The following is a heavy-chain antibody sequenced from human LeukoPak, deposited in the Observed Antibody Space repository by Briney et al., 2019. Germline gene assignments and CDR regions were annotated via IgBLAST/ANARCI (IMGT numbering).Heavy chain of an antibody. CDR1: GFTFSSYG. J-gene: IGHJ4*02. D-gene: IGHD3-22*01. Sequence: GGSLRLSCAASGFTFSSYGMHWVRQAPGKGLEWVAVTWYDGSNKYYADSVKGRFTISRDNSKNTLYLQMNSLRAEDTAVYYCARAGDYDSSGYYFDYWGQGTLVTVSS. V-gene: IGHV3-33*01. CDR2: TWYDGSNK. CDR3: ARAGDYDSSGYYFDY.